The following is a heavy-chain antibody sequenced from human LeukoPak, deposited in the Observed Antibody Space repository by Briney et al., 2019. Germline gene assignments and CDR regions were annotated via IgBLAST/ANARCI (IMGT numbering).Heavy chain of an antibody. D-gene: IGHD3-22*01. J-gene: IGHJ6*02. CDR3: AREPQGDSSGGWDYYYYGMDV. CDR2: INPSGGST. V-gene: IGHV1-46*01. CDR1: GYTFTSYY. Sequence: ASVKVSCKASGYTFTSYYMHWVRQAPGQGLEWMGIINPSGGSTSYAQKFQGRVTMTRDTSTSTVYMELSSLRSEDTAVYYCAREPQGDSSGGWDYYYYGMDVWGQGTTVTVSS.